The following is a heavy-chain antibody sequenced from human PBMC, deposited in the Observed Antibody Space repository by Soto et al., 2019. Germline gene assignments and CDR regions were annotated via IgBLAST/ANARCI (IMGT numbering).Heavy chain of an antibody. D-gene: IGHD4-17*01. CDR3: ASTDYGGNSPHY. V-gene: IGHV4-34*01. CDR1: GGSFSGYY. J-gene: IGHJ4*02. CDR2: INHSGST. Sequence: SETLSLTCAVYGGSFSGYYWSWIRQPPGKGLEWIGEINHSGSTNYNPSLKSRVTISVDTSKNQFSLKLSSVTAADTAVYYCASTDYGGNSPHYWGQGTLVTVSS.